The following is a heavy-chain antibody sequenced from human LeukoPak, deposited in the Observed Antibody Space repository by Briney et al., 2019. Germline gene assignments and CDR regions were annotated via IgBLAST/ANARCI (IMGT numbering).Heavy chain of an antibody. J-gene: IGHJ6*02. CDR3: ASHGGSSSYYYGMDV. CDR1: GFTYSDYA. V-gene: IGHV3-23*01. CDR2: MSGSGGTT. Sequence: PGGSLRLSCAASGFTYSDYAMSWVRQAPGKGLKWVSIMSGSGGTTYYARSVKGRFTISRDNSKNTLYLQMNSLRAEDTAVYYCASHGGSSSYYYGMDVWGQGTTVTVSS. D-gene: IGHD6-6*01.